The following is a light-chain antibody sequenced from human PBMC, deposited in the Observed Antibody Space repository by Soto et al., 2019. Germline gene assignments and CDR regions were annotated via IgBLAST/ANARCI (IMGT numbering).Light chain of an antibody. V-gene: IGLV1-47*02. CDR2: SNN. Sequence: HSVLTQPPSASGTPGQRVTISCSGSSSNIGSNYVYWYQQLPGTAPKLLIYSNNQRPSGVPDRFSGSKSGTSASLAISGLRSEDEADYYCAAWDDSLSGGVLGTGTKVTV. CDR1: SSNIGSNY. CDR3: AAWDDSLSGGV. J-gene: IGLJ1*01.